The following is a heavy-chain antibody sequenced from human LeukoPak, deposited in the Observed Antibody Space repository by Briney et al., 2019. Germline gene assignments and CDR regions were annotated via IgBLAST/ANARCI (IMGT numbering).Heavy chain of an antibody. J-gene: IGHJ3*02. Sequence: GGSLRLSCAASGFTFSSYWMNWVRQAPGKGLEWVANIKQDGRDKYYLDSVKGRFTISRDNARNSLYLQMNSLRAEDTAVYHCARAGIGGAFDIWGQGTMVTVSS. V-gene: IGHV3-7*02. CDR3: ARAGIGGAFDI. D-gene: IGHD6-13*01. CDR2: IKQDGRDK. CDR1: GFTFSSYW.